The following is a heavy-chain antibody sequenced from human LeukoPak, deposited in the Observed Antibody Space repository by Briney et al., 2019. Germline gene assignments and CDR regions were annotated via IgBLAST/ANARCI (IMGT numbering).Heavy chain of an antibody. CDR2: IYYSGST. D-gene: IGHD3-16*02. J-gene: IGHJ5*02. CDR1: GGSISSSSYY. Sequence: SETLSLTCTVSGGSISSSSYYWGWIRQPPGKGLEWIGSIYYSGSTYYNPSLKSRVTISVDTSKNQFSLKLSSVTAADTAVYYCARGSNDYVWGSYRLYNWFDPWGQGTLVTVSS. CDR3: ARGSNDYVWGSYRLYNWFDP. V-gene: IGHV4-39*07.